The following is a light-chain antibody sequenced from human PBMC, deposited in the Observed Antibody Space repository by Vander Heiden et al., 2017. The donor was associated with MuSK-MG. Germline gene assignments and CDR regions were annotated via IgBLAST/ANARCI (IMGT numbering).Light chain of an antibody. CDR2: AAS. CDR3: QQTNSFPLT. Sequence: DIQMTQPPSSVSASVGDRVTITCRANQSISSWLSWYQQKPGKAPRLLISAASNLQSRVPSRFSGSGSGTDFTLTISSLQPEDFATYYCQQTNSFPLTFGGGTKVEF. J-gene: IGKJ4*01. CDR1: QSISSW. V-gene: IGKV1D-12*01.